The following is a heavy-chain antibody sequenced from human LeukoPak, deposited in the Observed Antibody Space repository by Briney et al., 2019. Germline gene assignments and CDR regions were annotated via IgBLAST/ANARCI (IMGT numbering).Heavy chain of an antibody. CDR2: INHSGST. D-gene: IGHD6-13*01. CDR1: AGSISSYY. Sequence: TSETLSLTCTVSAGSISSYYWSWIRQPPGKGLEWIGEINHSGSTNYNPSLKSRVTISVDTSKNQFSLKLSSVTAADTAVYYCARRGRPGIAAAGTLGYWGQGTLVTVSS. J-gene: IGHJ4*02. V-gene: IGHV4-34*01. CDR3: ARRGRPGIAAAGTLGY.